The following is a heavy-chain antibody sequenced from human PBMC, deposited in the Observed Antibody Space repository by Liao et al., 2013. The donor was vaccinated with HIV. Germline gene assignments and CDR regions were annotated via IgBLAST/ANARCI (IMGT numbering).Heavy chain of an antibody. CDR3: ARVKRYSSGWNGGEFDY. CDR2: IYISGST. Sequence: QVQLQESGPGLVKPSETLSLTCTVSGTSISSYYWSWIRQPAGKGLEWIGRIYISGSTNSNPSLKSRVTMSIDTSKNQFSLKLSSVTAADTAVYYCARVKRYSSGWNGGEFDYWGQGTLVTVSS. CDR1: GTSISSYY. D-gene: IGHD6-19*01. V-gene: IGHV4-4*07. J-gene: IGHJ4*02.